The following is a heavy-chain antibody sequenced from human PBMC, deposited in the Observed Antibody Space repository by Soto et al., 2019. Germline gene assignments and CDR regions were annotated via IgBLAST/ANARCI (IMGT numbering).Heavy chain of an antibody. V-gene: IGHV1-69*02. D-gene: IGHD3-9*01. CDR2: IIPILGIA. Sequence: QVQLVQSGAEVKKPGSSVKVSCKASGGTFSSYTISWVRQAPGQGLEWMGRIIPILGIANYAQKFQGRVTITADKSTSTAYMELTSLRSEDTAVYYCASSYYDILTGYFQHFDYWGQGTLVTVSS. J-gene: IGHJ4*02. CDR3: ASSYYDILTGYFQHFDY. CDR1: GGTFSSYT.